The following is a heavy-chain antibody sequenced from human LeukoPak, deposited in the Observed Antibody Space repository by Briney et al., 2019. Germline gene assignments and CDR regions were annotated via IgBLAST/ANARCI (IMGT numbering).Heavy chain of an antibody. Sequence: GGSLRLSCAASGFTFSSYGMSWVRQAPGKGLEWVSAISGSGGSTYYADSVKGRFTISRDNSKNTLYLQMNSLRAEDTAVYYCARATVGIVGATRRAYYYYYYMDVWGKGTTVTVSS. J-gene: IGHJ6*03. V-gene: IGHV3-23*01. CDR2: ISGSGGST. D-gene: IGHD1-26*01. CDR1: GFTFSSYG. CDR3: ARATVGIVGATRRAYYYYYYMDV.